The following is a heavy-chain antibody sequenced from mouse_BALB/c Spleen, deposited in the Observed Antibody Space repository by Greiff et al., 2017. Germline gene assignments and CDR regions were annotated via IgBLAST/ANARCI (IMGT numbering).Heavy chain of an antibody. CDR1: GFSLSTSGMG. Sequence: QVTLKESGPGILQPSQTLSLTCSFSGFSLSTSGMGVSWIRQPSGKGLEWLAHIYWDDDKRYNPSLKSRLTISKDTSRNQVFLKITSVDTADTATYYCARLTAYYFDYWGQGTTLTVSS. CDR2: IYWDDDK. J-gene: IGHJ2*01. V-gene: IGHV8-12*01. CDR3: ARLTAYYFDY. D-gene: IGHD4-1*01.